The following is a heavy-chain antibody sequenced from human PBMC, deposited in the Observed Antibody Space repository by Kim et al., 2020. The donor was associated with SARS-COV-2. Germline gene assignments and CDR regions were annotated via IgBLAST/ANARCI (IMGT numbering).Heavy chain of an antibody. D-gene: IGHD3-9*01. CDR3: ARGNRDWAYYFDY. Sequence: YSPSFQGQVTISADKSISTAYLQWSSLKASDTAMYYCARGNRDWAYYFDYWGQGTLVTVSS. J-gene: IGHJ4*02. V-gene: IGHV5-51*01.